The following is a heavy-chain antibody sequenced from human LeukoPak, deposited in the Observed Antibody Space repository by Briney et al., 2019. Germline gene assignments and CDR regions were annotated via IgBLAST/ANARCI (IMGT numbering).Heavy chain of an antibody. CDR3: ARASTIMTTVTTRGRTLDY. D-gene: IGHD4-17*01. J-gene: IGHJ4*02. CDR1: GYTFTSYY. Sequence: ASVKVSCKASGYTFTSYYMHWVRHAPGQGLEWMGIINPSGGSTSYAQKFQGRVTMTRDTSTSTVYMELSSLRSEDTAVYYCARASTIMTTVTTRGRTLDYWGQGTLVTVSS. CDR2: INPSGGST. V-gene: IGHV1-46*01.